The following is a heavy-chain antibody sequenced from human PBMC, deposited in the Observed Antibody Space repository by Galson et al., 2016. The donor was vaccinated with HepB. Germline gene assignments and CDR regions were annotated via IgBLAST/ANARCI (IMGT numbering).Heavy chain of an antibody. CDR1: EFPFDDYA. D-gene: IGHD2-15*01. Sequence: SLRLSCAAFEFPFDDYAMHWVRQAPGKGLEWVSGISWNSGNIDYADSVRGRFTISRENSKNSLYLQMNSLTAGDTAVYYCARGKFDCSGGTWHYYGMDVWGKGTTVTGSS. CDR2: ISWNSGNI. J-gene: IGHJ6*04. V-gene: IGHV3-9*01. CDR3: ARGKFDCSGGTWHYYGMDV.